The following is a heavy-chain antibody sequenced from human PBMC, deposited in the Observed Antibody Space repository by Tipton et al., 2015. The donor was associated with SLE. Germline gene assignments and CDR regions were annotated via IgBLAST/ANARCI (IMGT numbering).Heavy chain of an antibody. Sequence: TLSLTCTVSGGSISNYYWTWIRQPPGKGLEWIGYIYYSGGTNYNPSLKSRVTISVDTSKNQFSLKLNSVTAADSAVYYCARSYYDFWSASVRGYFDYCGQGTPVTVSS. V-gene: IGHV4-59*01. CDR3: ARSYYDFWSASVRGYFDY. CDR2: IYYSGGT. D-gene: IGHD3-3*01. J-gene: IGHJ4*02. CDR1: GGSISNYY.